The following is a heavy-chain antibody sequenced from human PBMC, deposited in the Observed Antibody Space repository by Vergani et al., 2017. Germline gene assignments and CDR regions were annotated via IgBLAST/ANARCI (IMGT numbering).Heavy chain of an antibody. J-gene: IGHJ4*02. Sequence: QVQLQESGPGLVKPSETLSLSCTVSGGSVRTSICYCWTWLRQPARKTLEWIGEIVSSGTTNYNPSFKTRVTMSVDTSKNQFPLKLNSVTAADTAVYYCEGGSRAEGGSGPDKWVQGILVTVSS. V-gene: IGHV4-61*02. CDR2: IVSSGTT. CDR1: GGSVRTSICYC. D-gene: IGHD6-13*01. CDR3: EGGSRAEGGSGPDK.